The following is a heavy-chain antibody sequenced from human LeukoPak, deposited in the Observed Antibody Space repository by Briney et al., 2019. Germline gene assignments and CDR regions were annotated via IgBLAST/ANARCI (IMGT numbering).Heavy chain of an antibody. CDR1: GFTFSIYW. Sequence: GGSLRLSCADSGFTFSIYWMSWVRHAPGKGLERVANIKQDGREKYYVDSVKSRFTISRDNAKNSLYLQMISLRAEDTAVYYCARGQWLVRSFDYWGQGTLVTVSS. V-gene: IGHV3-7*04. J-gene: IGHJ4*02. D-gene: IGHD6-19*01. CDR3: ARGQWLVRSFDY. CDR2: IKQDGREK.